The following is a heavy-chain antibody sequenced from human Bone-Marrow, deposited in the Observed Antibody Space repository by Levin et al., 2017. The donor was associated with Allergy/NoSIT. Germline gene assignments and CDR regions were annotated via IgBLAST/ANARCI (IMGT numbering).Heavy chain of an antibody. CDR1: GGSISSYY. V-gene: IGHV4-59*01. CDR2: IYYSGST. J-gene: IGHJ6*02. CDR3: ARDSGSYYYYYGMDG. Sequence: SETLSLTCTVSGGSISSYYWSWIRQPPGKGLEWIGYIYYSGSTNYNPSLKSRVTISVDTSKNQFSLKLSSVTAADTAVYYCARDSGSYYYYYGMDGWGQGTTVTVSS. D-gene: IGHD1-26*01.